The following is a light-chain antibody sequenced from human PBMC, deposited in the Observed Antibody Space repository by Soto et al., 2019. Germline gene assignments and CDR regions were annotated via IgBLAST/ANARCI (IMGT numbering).Light chain of an antibody. CDR2: EDN. V-gene: IGLV6-57*02. CDR3: QSYDSSNHVV. CDR1: SGSIASNY. J-gene: IGLJ2*01. Sequence: FMLTQPHSVSGSPGKTVTISCTGSSGSIASNYVQWYQQRPGSAPTTVIYEDNQRPSGVPDRFSGSIDSSSNSASLTISGLKTEEEADYYCQSYDSSNHVVFGGGTKLTVL.